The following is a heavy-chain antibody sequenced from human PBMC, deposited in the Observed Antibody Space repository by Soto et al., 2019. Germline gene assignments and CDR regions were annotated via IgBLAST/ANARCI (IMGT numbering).Heavy chain of an antibody. J-gene: IGHJ3*02. CDR2: IWYDGSNK. Sequence: QVQLVESGGGVVQPGRSLRLSCAASGFTFSSYGMHWVRQAPGKGLEWVAVIWYDGSNKYYADSVKGRFTISRDKSKNTLYLQMNSLRAEDTAVYYCARDRAAYSGGWYVFSPDAFDIWGQGTMVTVSS. CDR3: ARDRAAYSGGWYVFSPDAFDI. D-gene: IGHD6-19*01. V-gene: IGHV3-33*01. CDR1: GFTFSSYG.